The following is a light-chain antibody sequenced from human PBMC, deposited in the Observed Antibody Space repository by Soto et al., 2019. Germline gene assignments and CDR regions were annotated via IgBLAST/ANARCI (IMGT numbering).Light chain of an antibody. CDR3: QQRANWPPGFT. Sequence: EIVLTQSPVTLSLSPGERATLSCRASQSVGSFLAWDQQKPGHPPMLLLYDTSNRATGIPARFSGTGSGTDFTLTISRLEPDDVAVYYCQQRANWPPGFTFGPGTRVDFK. V-gene: IGKV3-11*01. J-gene: IGKJ3*01. CDR2: DTS. CDR1: QSVGSF.